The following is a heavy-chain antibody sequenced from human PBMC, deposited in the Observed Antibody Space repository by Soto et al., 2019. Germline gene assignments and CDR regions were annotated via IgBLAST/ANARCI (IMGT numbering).Heavy chain of an antibody. CDR2: ISSSGSTI. V-gene: IGHV3-11*01. CDR3: ARGAVAGSNGMDV. J-gene: IGHJ6*02. Sequence: CAASEGTIRNLYIRWIRQNPGKGLEWVSYISSSGSTIYYADSVKGRFTISRDNAKNSLYLQMNSLRAEDTAVYYCARGAVAGSNGMDVWGQGTTVTVSS. D-gene: IGHD6-19*01. CDR1: EGTIRNLY.